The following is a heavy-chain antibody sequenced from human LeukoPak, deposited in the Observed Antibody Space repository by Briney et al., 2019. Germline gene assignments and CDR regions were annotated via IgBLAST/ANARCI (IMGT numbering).Heavy chain of an antibody. J-gene: IGHJ3*02. V-gene: IGHV3-21*01. CDR2: ISSSSSYI. CDR3: ARSGDSSGYYFALKNDAFDI. CDR1: GFTFSSYS. Sequence: SGGSLRLSCAASGFTFSSYSMNWVRQAPGKGLEWVSSISSSSSYIYYADSVKGRFTISRDNAKNSLYLQMNSLRAEETAVYYCARSGDSSGYYFALKNDAFDIWGQGTMVTVSS. D-gene: IGHD3-22*01.